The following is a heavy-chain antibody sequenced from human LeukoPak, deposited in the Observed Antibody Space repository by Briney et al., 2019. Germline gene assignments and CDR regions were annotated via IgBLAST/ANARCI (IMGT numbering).Heavy chain of an antibody. V-gene: IGHV1-24*01. CDR3: ATVDSSSWYYFDY. Sequence: ASVKVFCKVSGYTLTELSMHWVRQAPGKGLEWMGGFDPEDGETIYAQKFQGRVTMTEDTSTDTAYMELSSLRSEDTAVYYCATVDSSSWYYFDYWGQGTLVTVSS. J-gene: IGHJ4*02. D-gene: IGHD6-13*01. CDR1: GYTLTELS. CDR2: FDPEDGET.